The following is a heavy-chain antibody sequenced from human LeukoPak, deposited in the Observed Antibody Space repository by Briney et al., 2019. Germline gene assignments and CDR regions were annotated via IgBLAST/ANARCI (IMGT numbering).Heavy chain of an antibody. D-gene: IGHD3-10*01. CDR3: ARPSMVRGIDY. J-gene: IGHJ4*02. CDR1: GFTFSSYS. Sequence: GGSLRLSCAASGFTFSSYSMNWVRQAPGKGLEWVANIKQDGSEKYSVDSVKGRFTISRDNAKNSLYLQMNSLRAEDTAVYYCARPSMVRGIDYWGQGTLVTVSS. V-gene: IGHV3-7*01. CDR2: IKQDGSEK.